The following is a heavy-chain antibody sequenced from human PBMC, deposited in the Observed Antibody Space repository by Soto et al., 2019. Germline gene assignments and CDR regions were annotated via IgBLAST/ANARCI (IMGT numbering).Heavy chain of an antibody. CDR3: ARRVSGRVATFDV. J-gene: IGHJ3*01. D-gene: IGHD5-12*01. CDR1: GYTFTGYY. CDR2: INPNSGGT. Sequence: ASVKVSCKASGYTFTGYYMHWVRQAPGQGLEWMGWINPNSGGTNYAQKFQGWVTMTRDTSINTAYLQWNSLKASDTDTYYCARRVSGRVATFDVWGQGTLVTVSS. V-gene: IGHV1-2*04.